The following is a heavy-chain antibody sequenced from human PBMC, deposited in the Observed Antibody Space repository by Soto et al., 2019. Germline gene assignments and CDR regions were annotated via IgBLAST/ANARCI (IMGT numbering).Heavy chain of an antibody. D-gene: IGHD6-6*01. V-gene: IGHV3-33*01. Sequence: GGSLRLSCVVPGSIFIGYGMHWVRQAPGKGLEWVAVIWHDGSEIYYADSVKGRFTISRDNSKNTLYLQMNSLRAEDTAVYYCARDLTEGIAARPYWFDPWGQGTLVTVSS. J-gene: IGHJ5*02. CDR2: IWHDGSEI. CDR3: ARDLTEGIAARPYWFDP. CDR1: GSIFIGYG.